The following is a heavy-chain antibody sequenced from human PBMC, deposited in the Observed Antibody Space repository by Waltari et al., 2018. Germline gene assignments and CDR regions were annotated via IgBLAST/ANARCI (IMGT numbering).Heavy chain of an antibody. Sequence: QVQLQQSGPRLVKPSQTLSLTCAASGDSSSHPNVAWNWIRQSPSRGLEWLGRAYYRSKWSNDYAVSVKSRIAINPDTSKNEFSLQLNSVTPEDTAVYYCARGRYTAFDYWGQGILVTVSS. CDR3: ARGRYTAFDY. J-gene: IGHJ4*02. CDR2: AYYRSKWSN. D-gene: IGHD1-20*01. CDR1: GDSSSHPNVA. V-gene: IGHV6-1*01.